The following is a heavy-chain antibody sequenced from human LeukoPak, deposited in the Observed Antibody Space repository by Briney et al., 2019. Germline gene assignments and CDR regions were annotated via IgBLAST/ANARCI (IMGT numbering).Heavy chain of an antibody. Sequence: GGSLRLSCAASGFAFSTYAMSWVRQAPGKGLQWVSAISGGGTSTYYADSMRGRFTISRDNSKNTLYLQMNSLRAEDTAVYYCAKQIYYTSRNQRETSDYWGQGTLVTVSS. CDR3: AKQIYYTSRNQRETSDY. D-gene: IGHD3-10*01. CDR2: ISGGGTST. V-gene: IGHV3-23*01. CDR1: GFAFSTYA. J-gene: IGHJ4*02.